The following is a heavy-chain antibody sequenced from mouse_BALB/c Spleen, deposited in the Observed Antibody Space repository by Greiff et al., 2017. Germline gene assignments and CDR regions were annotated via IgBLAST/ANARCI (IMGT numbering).Heavy chain of an antibody. CDR2: ISSGSSTI. V-gene: IGHV5-17*02. D-gene: IGHD1-1*01. Sequence: DVMLVESGGGLVQPGGSRKLSCAASGFTFSSFGMHWVRQAPEKGLEWVAYISSGSSTIYYADTVKGRFTISRDNPKNTLFLQMTSLRSEDTAMYYCARWGDGPHLDAMDYWGQGTSVTVSS. J-gene: IGHJ4*01. CDR3: ARWGDGPHLDAMDY. CDR1: GFTFSSFG.